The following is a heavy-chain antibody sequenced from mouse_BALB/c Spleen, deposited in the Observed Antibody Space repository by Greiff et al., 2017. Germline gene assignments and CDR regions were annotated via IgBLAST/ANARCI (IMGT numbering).Heavy chain of an antibody. J-gene: IGHJ3*01. CDR1: GFTFSSYA. Sequence: EVMLVESGGGLVKPGGSLKLSCAASGFTFSSYAMSWVRQTPEKRLEWVASISSGGSTYYPDSVKGRFTISRDNARNILYLQMSSLRSEDTAMYYCARQDGYYEAWFAYWGQGTLVTVSA. V-gene: IGHV5-6-5*01. CDR2: ISSGGST. CDR3: ARQDGYYEAWFAY. D-gene: IGHD2-3*01.